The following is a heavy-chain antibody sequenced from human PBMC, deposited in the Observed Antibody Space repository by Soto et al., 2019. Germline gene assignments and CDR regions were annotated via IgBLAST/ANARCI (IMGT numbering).Heavy chain of an antibody. CDR3: AKSSVGYCTNGVCYTLDY. Sequence: LRLSCAASGFTFSSYGMHWVRQAPGKGLEWVAVISYDGSNKYYAVSVKGRFTISRDNSKNTLYLQMNSLRAEDTAVYYCAKSSVGYCTNGVCYTLDYWGQGTLVTVSS. D-gene: IGHD2-8*01. J-gene: IGHJ4*02. V-gene: IGHV3-30*18. CDR1: GFTFSSYG. CDR2: ISYDGSNK.